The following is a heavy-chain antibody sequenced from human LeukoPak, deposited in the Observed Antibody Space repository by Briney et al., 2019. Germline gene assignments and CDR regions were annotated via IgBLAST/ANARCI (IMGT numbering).Heavy chain of an antibody. CDR3: ARLVDNWNDFDI. Sequence: SDTLSLTCTVWGRSISSYYWRCIRHPPGKALEWIGYIYYSGSTNYEPSLWSRVTKTVDTSKNQYSLKLSSVTAADTAVYYSARLVDNWNDFDIWGQGTMVTVSS. CDR1: GRSISSYY. CDR2: IYYSGST. D-gene: IGHD1-20*01. J-gene: IGHJ3*02. V-gene: IGHV4-59*07.